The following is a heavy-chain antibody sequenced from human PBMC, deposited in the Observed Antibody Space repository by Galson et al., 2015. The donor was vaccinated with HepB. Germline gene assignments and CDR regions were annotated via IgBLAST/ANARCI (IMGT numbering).Heavy chain of an antibody. CDR1: GFTFSSYW. CDR3: AHVYESSGYYLPPRFDP. J-gene: IGHJ5*02. D-gene: IGHD3-22*01. Sequence: SLRLSCAASGFTFSSYWMSWVRQAPGKGLEWVANIKQDGSEKYYVDSVKGRFTISRDNAKNSLYLQMNSLRAEDTAVYYCAHVYESSGYYLPPRFDPWGQGTLVTVSS. V-gene: IGHV3-7*03. CDR2: IKQDGSEK.